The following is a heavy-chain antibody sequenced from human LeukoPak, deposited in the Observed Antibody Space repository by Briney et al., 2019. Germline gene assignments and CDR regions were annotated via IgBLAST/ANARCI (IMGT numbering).Heavy chain of an antibody. CDR3: AGISVWYGSVIDY. CDR2: ISTSSSTI. V-gene: IGHV3-48*01. CDR1: GFTFSGYY. Sequence: GGSLRLSCAASGFTFSGYYMNWVRQAPGKGLEWVSYISTSSSTIYYADSVKGRFTISRDNAKNSLYLQMNSLRAGDTAVYYCAGISVWYGSVIDYWGQGTLVTVSS. D-gene: IGHD6-19*01. J-gene: IGHJ4*02.